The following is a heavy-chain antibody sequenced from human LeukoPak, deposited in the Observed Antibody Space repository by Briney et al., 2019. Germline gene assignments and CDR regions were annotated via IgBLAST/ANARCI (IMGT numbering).Heavy chain of an antibody. V-gene: IGHV3-7*01. CDR1: GLTFSIHW. D-gene: IGHD1-26*01. CDR2: INQDGSDK. Sequence: GGSLRLSCAAPGLTFSIHWMNWVRQAPGKGLGCVANINQDGSDKYYVDSVKGRFTISRDNTKNSLYLQMNSLRAEDTAVYYCARSQWELQRGAFDIWGQGTMVTVSS. CDR3: ARSQWELQRGAFDI. J-gene: IGHJ3*02.